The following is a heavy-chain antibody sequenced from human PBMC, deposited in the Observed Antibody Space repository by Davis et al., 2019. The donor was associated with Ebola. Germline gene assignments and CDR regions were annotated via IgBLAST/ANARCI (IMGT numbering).Heavy chain of an antibody. CDR1: GYTFTNYG. Sequence: ASVKVSCKTSGYTFTNYGITWVRQAPGQGLEWMGWINPHNGNTNYAQKLQGRVTMTTDTSTSTAYMELRSLRSDDTAVYYCARDGLVIPIDYWGQGTLVTVSS. J-gene: IGHJ4*02. D-gene: IGHD3/OR15-3a*01. CDR2: INPHNGNT. CDR3: ARDGLVIPIDY. V-gene: IGHV1-18*04.